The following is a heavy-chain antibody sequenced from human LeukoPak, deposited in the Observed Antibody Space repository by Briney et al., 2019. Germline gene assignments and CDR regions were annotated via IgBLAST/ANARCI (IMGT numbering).Heavy chain of an antibody. CDR1: GFSLSTSGMY. J-gene: IGHJ3*02. Sequence: SGPTLVKPTQTLTLTRTFSGFSLSTSGMYVGWIRQPPGKALEWLALIYWNDDKRYSPSLKSRLTITKDTSKNQVVLTMTNMDPVDTATYYCAHRNSDYRAFDIWGQGTMVTVSS. CDR3: AHRNSDYRAFDI. CDR2: IYWNDDK. D-gene: IGHD4-11*01. V-gene: IGHV2-5*01.